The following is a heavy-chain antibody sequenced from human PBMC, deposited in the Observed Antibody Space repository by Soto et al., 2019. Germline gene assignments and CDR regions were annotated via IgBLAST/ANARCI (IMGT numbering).Heavy chain of an antibody. D-gene: IGHD3-3*01. Sequence: ASVKVSCKASGYTFTSYAMHWARQAPGQRLEWMGWINAGNGNTKYSQKFQGRVTITRDTSASTAYMELSSLRSEDTAVYYCARAYIDDFWSGYWFDPWGQGTLVTVSS. CDR2: INAGNGNT. J-gene: IGHJ5*02. V-gene: IGHV1-3*01. CDR1: GYTFTSYA. CDR3: ARAYIDDFWSGYWFDP.